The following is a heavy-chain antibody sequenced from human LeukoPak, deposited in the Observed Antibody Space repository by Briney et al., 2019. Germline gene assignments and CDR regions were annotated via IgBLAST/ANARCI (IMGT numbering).Heavy chain of an antibody. Sequence: PSETQSLTCAVYGGSFSGYYWSWIRQPPGKGLEWIGEINHSGSTNYNPSLKSRVTISVDTSKNQFSLKLSSVTAADTAVYYCARYSSSYHYYYGMDVWGQGTTVTVSS. CDR2: INHSGST. CDR3: ARYSSSYHYYYGMDV. D-gene: IGHD6-6*01. CDR1: GGSFSGYY. J-gene: IGHJ6*02. V-gene: IGHV4-34*01.